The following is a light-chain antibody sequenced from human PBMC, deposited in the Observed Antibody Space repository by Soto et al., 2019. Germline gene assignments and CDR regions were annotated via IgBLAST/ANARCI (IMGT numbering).Light chain of an antibody. Sequence: DIQMTQSPSTLSASVGDRVTITCRASQSISNWLAWYQQKPGKAPKLLIYRASGLESGVPSRFSGSGSGTDFTLTISSLQPADFATYYCQQYHTLSHTFGQGTKLEIK. CDR1: QSISNW. CDR2: RAS. CDR3: QQYHTLSHT. V-gene: IGKV1-5*03. J-gene: IGKJ2*01.